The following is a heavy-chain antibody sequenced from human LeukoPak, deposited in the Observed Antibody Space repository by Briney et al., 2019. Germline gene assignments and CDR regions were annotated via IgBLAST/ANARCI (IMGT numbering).Heavy chain of an antibody. V-gene: IGHV1-2*02. CDR3: AREFGNWNDDAMYNWFDP. J-gene: IGHJ5*02. D-gene: IGHD1-1*01. CDR1: GYTFTGYY. Sequence: GASVKVSCKASGYTFTGYYMHWVRQAPGQGLEWMGWINPNSGGTNYAQKFQGRVTMTRDTSISTAYMELSRLRSDDTAVYYCAREFGNWNDDAMYNWFDPWGQGTLVTVSS. CDR2: INPNSGGT.